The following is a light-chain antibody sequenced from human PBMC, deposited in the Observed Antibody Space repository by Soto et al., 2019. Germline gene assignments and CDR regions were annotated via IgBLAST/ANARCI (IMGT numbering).Light chain of an antibody. J-gene: IGKJ2*01. CDR3: QQYNNWPRT. Sequence: EVVMTQSPATLSVSPGERATVSCRAIQSVSTNLAWYQQRPGQAPRLLIYDASTRATGIPARFSGSGSGTEFTLTITSLQSEDFGFYYCQQYNNWPRTFGQGTELLIK. CDR1: QSVSTN. V-gene: IGKV3D-15*01. CDR2: DAS.